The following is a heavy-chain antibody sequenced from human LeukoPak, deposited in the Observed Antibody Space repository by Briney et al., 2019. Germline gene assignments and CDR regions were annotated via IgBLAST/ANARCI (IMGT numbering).Heavy chain of an antibody. Sequence: GRSLRLSCAASGFTFDDYAMRWVRQAPGKGLEWVSGISWDGGSIGYADSVKGRFTISRDNAKNSLYLQMNSLRAEDTALYYCAKGTNYDSSGDYFDYWGQGKLVTVSS. D-gene: IGHD3-22*01. CDR3: AKGTNYDSSGDYFDY. CDR2: ISWDGGSI. J-gene: IGHJ4*02. CDR1: GFTFDDYA. V-gene: IGHV3-9*01.